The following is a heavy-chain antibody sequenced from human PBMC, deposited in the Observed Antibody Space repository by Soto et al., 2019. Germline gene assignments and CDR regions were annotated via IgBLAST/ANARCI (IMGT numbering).Heavy chain of an antibody. V-gene: IGHV3-7*01. CDR1: GFTFSSYW. CDR2: IKKEGSEK. Sequence: EVQLVESGGGLVQAGGSLRLSCAASGFTFSSYWMSWVRQAPGKGLEWVANIKKEGSEKYYVDSVKGRFTISRDNAKNSLYLQMNSLRAEDTAVYYCASPGSNYPFGYFDYWGQGTLVTVSS. J-gene: IGHJ4*02. CDR3: ASPGSNYPFGYFDY. D-gene: IGHD4-4*01.